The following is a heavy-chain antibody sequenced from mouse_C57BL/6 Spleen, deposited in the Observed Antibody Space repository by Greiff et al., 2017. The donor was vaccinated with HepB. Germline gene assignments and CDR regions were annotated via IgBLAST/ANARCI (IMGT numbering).Heavy chain of an antibody. CDR2: IDPETGGT. CDR1: GYTFTDYE. J-gene: IGHJ3*01. V-gene: IGHV1-15*01. CDR3: TRYAVTTVVAPFAY. D-gene: IGHD1-1*01. Sequence: VLLQQSGAELVRPGASVTLSCKASGYTFTDYEMHWVKQTPVHGLEWIGAIDPETGGTAYNQKFKGKAILTADKSSSTAYMELRSLTSEDSAVYYCTRYAVTTVVAPFAYWGQGTLVTVSA.